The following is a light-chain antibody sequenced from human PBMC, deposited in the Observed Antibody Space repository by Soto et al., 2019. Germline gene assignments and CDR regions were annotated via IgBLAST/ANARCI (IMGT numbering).Light chain of an antibody. CDR3: QQYRSYSRS. CDR1: QSIDSW. J-gene: IGKJ4*01. V-gene: IGKV1-5*03. CDR2: KAC. Sequence: DIQMTQSPSTLTASVGDRVTITCRASQSIDSWLAWYQQKPGKAPKLLVYKACILESGVPSRFSGSGSGTEFTLTVSSLQPDDFATYYCQQYRSYSRSFGGGTKVDIK.